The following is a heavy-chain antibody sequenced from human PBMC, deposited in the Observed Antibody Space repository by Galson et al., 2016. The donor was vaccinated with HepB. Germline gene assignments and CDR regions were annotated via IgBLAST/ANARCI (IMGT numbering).Heavy chain of an antibody. Sequence: SLRLSCAASGFTFSSYWMHWVRQAPGKGLVWVSRINSDGSSTSYADSVKGRFTISRDNAKNTLYLQMNILRAEDTALYYCARGRGSNWRDAFDIWGQGTMVTVSS. CDR2: INSDGSST. J-gene: IGHJ3*02. CDR3: ARGRGSNWRDAFDI. D-gene: IGHD6-13*01. V-gene: IGHV3-74*01. CDR1: GFTFSSYW.